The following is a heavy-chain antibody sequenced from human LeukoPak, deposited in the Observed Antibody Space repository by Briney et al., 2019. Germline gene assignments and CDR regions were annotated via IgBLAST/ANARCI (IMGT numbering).Heavy chain of an antibody. V-gene: IGHV3-23*01. J-gene: IGHJ4*02. CDR1: GVTLSNYG. CDR3: AKRGVVIRVFLVGFHKEAYYYDS. Sequence: GGSLRLSCVDSGVTLSNYGMSWVRQAPGQGLEWVAGLSGSGGGTNYADSVQGRFTISRDNPKNTLYLQMNSLRAEDPAVYFCAKRGVVIRVFLVGFHKEAYYYDSWGQGALVTVSS. CDR2: LSGSGGGT. D-gene: IGHD3-10*01.